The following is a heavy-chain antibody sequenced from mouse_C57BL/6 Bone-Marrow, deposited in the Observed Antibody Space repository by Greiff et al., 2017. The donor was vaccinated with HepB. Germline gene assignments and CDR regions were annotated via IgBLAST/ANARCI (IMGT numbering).Heavy chain of an antibody. CDR2: IHPNSGST. CDR1: GYTFTSYW. J-gene: IGHJ1*03. Sequence: QVQLKQPGAELVKPGASVKLSCKASGYTFTSYWMHWVKQRPGQGLEWIGMIHPNSGSTNYNEKFKSKATLTVDKSSSTAYMQLSSLTSEDSAVYYCARSVPYYSNYEGYFDVWGTGTTVTVSS. CDR3: ARSVPYYSNYEGYFDV. D-gene: IGHD2-5*01. V-gene: IGHV1-64*01.